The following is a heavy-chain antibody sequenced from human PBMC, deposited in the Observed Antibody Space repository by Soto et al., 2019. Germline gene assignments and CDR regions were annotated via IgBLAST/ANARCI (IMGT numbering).Heavy chain of an antibody. CDR1: GVPFNSYG. D-gene: IGHD3-16*01. Sequence: QVVLLQSGTEVKRPGSSVKVSCKASGVPFNSYGFAWVRQAPGRGLEWVGRINPASQGRNYEQSVQGRVTITADTSTTTAYMELSCQTAKDTAGDYGASMKFASLDHWGQGTLVTVSS. CDR2: INPASQGR. J-gene: IGHJ4*02. V-gene: IGHV1-69*06. CDR3: ASMKFASLDH.